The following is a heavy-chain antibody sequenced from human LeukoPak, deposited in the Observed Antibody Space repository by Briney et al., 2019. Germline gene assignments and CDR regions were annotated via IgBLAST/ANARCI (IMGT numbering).Heavy chain of an antibody. CDR1: GYTFTSYG. J-gene: IGHJ6*03. D-gene: IGHD1-26*01. Sequence: ASVKVSCKASGYTFTSYGISWVRQAPGQGLEWMGWISAYNGNTNYAEKLQGRVTITTDTSTSTAYMELRSLRSDDTAVYYCAVFSGSSPDYYYYYMDVWGKGTTVTVSS. CDR2: ISAYNGNT. CDR3: AVFSGSSPDYYYYYMDV. V-gene: IGHV1-18*01.